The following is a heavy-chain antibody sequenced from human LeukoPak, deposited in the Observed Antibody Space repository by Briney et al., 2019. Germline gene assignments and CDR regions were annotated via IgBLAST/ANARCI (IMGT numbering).Heavy chain of an antibody. D-gene: IGHD3-10*01. CDR1: GYSISSGYY. Sequence: SETLSLTCTVSGYSISSGYYWGWIRQPPGKGLEWIGTIYYSGSTFYNPSLKSRVTISVDTSKNQFSLNLSSVTAADTAVYYCARHQGPYYYGSGSYLPFDYWGQGTLVTVSS. CDR2: IYYSGST. CDR3: ARHQGPYYYGSGSYLPFDY. V-gene: IGHV4-38-2*02. J-gene: IGHJ4*02.